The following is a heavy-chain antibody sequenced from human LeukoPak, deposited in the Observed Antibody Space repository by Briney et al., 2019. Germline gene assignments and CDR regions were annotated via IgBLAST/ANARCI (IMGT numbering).Heavy chain of an antibody. V-gene: IGHV1-2*02. CDR1: GHTLTVHY. Sequence: ASVKVSCKASGHTLTVHYIHWVRQGPGQGLEWLGWLTLHSGDTHYAQKYQGRLTMTSDTSISTGYMELSRLQFDDTAVYYCAREGQVGLDNWGQGTLVTVSS. CDR3: AREGQVGLDN. D-gene: IGHD1-26*01. J-gene: IGHJ1*01. CDR2: LTLHSGDT.